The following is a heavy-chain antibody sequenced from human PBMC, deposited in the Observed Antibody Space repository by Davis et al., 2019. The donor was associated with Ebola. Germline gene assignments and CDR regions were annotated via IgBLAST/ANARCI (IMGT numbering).Heavy chain of an antibody. CDR2: ISYDGSNK. D-gene: IGHD4-23*01. CDR1: GFTFSSYA. Sequence: GESLKISCAASGFTFSSYAMHWVRQAPGKGLEWVAVISYDGSNKYYADSVKGRFTISRDNSKNTLYLQMNSLRAEDTAVYYCARGFTVVTLDYWGQGTLVTVSS. CDR3: ARGFTVVTLDY. V-gene: IGHV3-30-3*01. J-gene: IGHJ4*02.